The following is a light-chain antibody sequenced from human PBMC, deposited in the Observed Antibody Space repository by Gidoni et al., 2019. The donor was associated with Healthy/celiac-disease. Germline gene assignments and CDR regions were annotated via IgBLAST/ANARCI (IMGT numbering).Light chain of an antibody. CDR1: ALPKQY. CDR3: QSADSSGTVV. CDR2: KDS. Sequence: SYELTQPPPVSVSPGQTARITCPGDALPKQYAYWYQQKPGQAPVLVIYKDSERPSGIPERFSGSSSGTTVTLTISGVQAEDEADYYCQSADSSGTVVFGGGTKLNVL. J-gene: IGLJ2*01. V-gene: IGLV3-25*03.